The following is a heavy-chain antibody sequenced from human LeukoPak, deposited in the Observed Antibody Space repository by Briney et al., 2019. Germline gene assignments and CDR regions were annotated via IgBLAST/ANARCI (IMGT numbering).Heavy chain of an antibody. Sequence: GGSLRLSCAVSGFTFSSHWMAWVRQGPGKGLEWVANIKQDGSQTYYEEPVRGRFTISRDNARNTLYLQMNSLRAEDTAVYYCARDSTPGRHDYSNPWGQGTLLTVSS. D-gene: IGHD4-11*01. CDR1: GFTFSSHW. J-gene: IGHJ5*02. V-gene: IGHV3-7*01. CDR2: IKQDGSQT. CDR3: ARDSTPGRHDYSNP.